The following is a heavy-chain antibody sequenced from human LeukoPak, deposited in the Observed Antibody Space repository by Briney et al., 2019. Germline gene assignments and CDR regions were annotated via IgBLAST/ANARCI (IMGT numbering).Heavy chain of an antibody. J-gene: IGHJ4*02. CDR1: GGSISSGDYY. Sequence: PSETLSLTCTVSGGSISSGDYYWSWIRQPPGKGLEWIGYIYHSGSTYYNPSLKSRVTISVDTSKNQFSLKLSSVTAADTAVYYCARDSYSSSRPFDYWGQGTLVTVSS. D-gene: IGHD6-6*01. CDR2: IYHSGST. CDR3: ARDSYSSSRPFDY. V-gene: IGHV4-30-4*08.